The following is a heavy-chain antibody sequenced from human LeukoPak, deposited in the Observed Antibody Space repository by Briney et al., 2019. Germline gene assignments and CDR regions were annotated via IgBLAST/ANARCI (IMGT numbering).Heavy chain of an antibody. J-gene: IGHJ4*02. CDR1: GGSISSYY. D-gene: IGHD3-10*01. V-gene: IGHV4-4*07. CDR3: ARGAYYYGSGSYYTN. Sequence: SETLSLTCTVSGGSISSYYWSWIRQPAGKGLEWIGRIYTSGSTNYNPSLKSRVTMSVDTSKNQFSLKLSSVTAADTAVYYCARGAYYYGSGSYYTNWGQGTLVTVSS. CDR2: IYTSGST.